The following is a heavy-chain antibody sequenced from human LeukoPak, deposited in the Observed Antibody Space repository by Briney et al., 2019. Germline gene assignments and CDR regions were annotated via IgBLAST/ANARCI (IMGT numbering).Heavy chain of an antibody. CDR1: GFTFSNYW. J-gene: IGHJ4*02. CDR3: VGSSGWLFDY. V-gene: IGHV3-7*01. CDR2: IKEDGSRI. Sequence: PGGSLRLSCAGTGFTFSNYWINWVRQAPGKGLEWVANIKEDGSRINYVDSVKGRFTISRDNAKNSVYPQMDNLRAEDTAVYYCVGSSGWLFDYWGQGILVAVSS. D-gene: IGHD6-19*01.